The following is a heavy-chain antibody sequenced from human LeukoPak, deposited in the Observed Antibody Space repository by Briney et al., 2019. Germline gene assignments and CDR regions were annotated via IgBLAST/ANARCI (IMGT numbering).Heavy chain of an antibody. D-gene: IGHD3-22*01. V-gene: IGHV4-30-2*05. CDR1: GGSISSGGYS. Sequence: SETLSLTCAVSGGSISSGGYSWSWIRKPPGKGLEWIGYIYHSGSTYYNPSLKSRVTISVDTSKNQFSLKLSSVTAADTAVYYCARAYKDYYDSSGYYFFDYWGQGTLVTVSS. J-gene: IGHJ4*02. CDR3: ARAYKDYYDSSGYYFFDY. CDR2: IYHSGST.